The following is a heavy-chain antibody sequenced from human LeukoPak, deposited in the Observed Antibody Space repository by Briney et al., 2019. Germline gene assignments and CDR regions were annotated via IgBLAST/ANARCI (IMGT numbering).Heavy chain of an antibody. CDR2: INHSGST. CDR3: ARSTVVTRGVLDY. J-gene: IGHJ4*02. D-gene: IGHD4-23*01. CDR1: GGSFSGYY. V-gene: IGHV4-34*01. Sequence: SETLSLTCAVYGGSFSGYYWSWIRQPPGKGLEWIGEINHSGSTNYNPSLKSRVTISVDTSKNQFSLKLSSVTAADTAVYYCARSTVVTRGVLDYWGQGTLVTVSS.